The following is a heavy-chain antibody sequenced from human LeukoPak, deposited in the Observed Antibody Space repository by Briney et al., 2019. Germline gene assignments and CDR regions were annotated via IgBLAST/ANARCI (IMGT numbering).Heavy chain of an antibody. CDR1: NGSIRSSSYY. D-gene: IGHD3-22*01. CDR3: ARIVVADFDY. Sequence: PSETLSLTCTVSNGSIRSSSYYWGWIRQPPGKGLEWIGSIYYSGSTYYNGPLKSRVTISVDTSKNQFSLKLSSVTAADTAVYYCARIVVADFDYWGQGTLVTVSS. V-gene: IGHV4-39*01. CDR2: IYYSGST. J-gene: IGHJ4*02.